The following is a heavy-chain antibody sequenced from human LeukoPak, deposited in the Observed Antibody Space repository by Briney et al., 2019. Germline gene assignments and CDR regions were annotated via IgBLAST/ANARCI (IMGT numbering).Heavy chain of an antibody. CDR2: IYYSGST. D-gene: IGHD3-22*01. Sequence: SETLSLTCTVSGGSISSYYWSWIRQPPGEGLEWIGYIYYSGSTNYNPSLKSRVTISVDTSKNQFSLKLSSVTAADTAVYYCARDSSGYYSFFDYWGQRTLVTVSS. V-gene: IGHV4-59*01. CDR1: GGSISSYY. CDR3: ARDSSGYYSFFDY. J-gene: IGHJ4*02.